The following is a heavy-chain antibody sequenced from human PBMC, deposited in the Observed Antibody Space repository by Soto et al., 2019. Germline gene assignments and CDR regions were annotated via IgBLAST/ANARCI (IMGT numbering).Heavy chain of an antibody. CDR3: ANFGWFRSQQHDYGMDV. V-gene: IGHV1-69*06. D-gene: IGHD6-13*01. CDR2: IIPIFGTA. J-gene: IGHJ6*02. Sequence: ASVKVSCKASGGTFSSYAISWVRQAPGQGLEWMGGIIPIFGTANYAQKFQGRVTITADKSTSTAYMELSSLRSEDTAVYYCANFGWFRSQQHDYGMDVWGQGTTVTVSS. CDR1: GGTFSSYA.